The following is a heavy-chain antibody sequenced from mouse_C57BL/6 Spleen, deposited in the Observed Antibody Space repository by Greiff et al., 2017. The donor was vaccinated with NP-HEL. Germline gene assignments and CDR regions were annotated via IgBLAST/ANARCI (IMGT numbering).Heavy chain of an antibody. V-gene: IGHV6-3*01. CDR2: IRLKSDNYAT. CDR1: GFTFSNYW. Sequence: EVKLMESGGGLVQPGGSMKLSCVASGFTFSNYWMNWVRQSPEKGLEWVAQIRLKSDNYATHYAESVKGRFTISRDDSKSSVYLQMNNLRAEDTGIYYCTYSNYAYFDYWGQGTTLTVSS. CDR3: TYSNYAYFDY. J-gene: IGHJ2*01. D-gene: IGHD2-5*01.